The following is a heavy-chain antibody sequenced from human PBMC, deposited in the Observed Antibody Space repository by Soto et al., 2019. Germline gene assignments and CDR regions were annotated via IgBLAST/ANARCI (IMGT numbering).Heavy chain of an antibody. Sequence: PGGSLRLSCAASGFTFSNYAMSWVRQAPGKGLEWVSAISGSGGSTYYADSVKGRFTISRDNSQNTLYLQMNSLRAEDTAVYYCSVYSNSWYGHGDSWGQGTLVTVSS. V-gene: IGHV3-23*01. D-gene: IGHD6-13*01. J-gene: IGHJ4*02. CDR2: ISGSGGST. CDR1: GFTFSNYA. CDR3: SVYSNSWYGHGDS.